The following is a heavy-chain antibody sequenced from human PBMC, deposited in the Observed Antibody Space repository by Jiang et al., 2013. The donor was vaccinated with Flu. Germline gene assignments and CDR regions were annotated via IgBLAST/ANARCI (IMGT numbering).Heavy chain of an antibody. Sequence: SEYGETIYAQKFQGRVTMTEDTSTDTAYMELRSLRSDDTAVYYCARDRHYYDSSGLLAFDIWGRGTMVTVSS. D-gene: IGHD3-22*01. CDR3: ARDRHYYDSSGLLAFDI. J-gene: IGHJ3*02. V-gene: IGHV1-24*01. CDR2: SEYGET.